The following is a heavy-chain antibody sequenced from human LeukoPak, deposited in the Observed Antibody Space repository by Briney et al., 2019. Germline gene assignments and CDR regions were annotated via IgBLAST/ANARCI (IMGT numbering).Heavy chain of an antibody. J-gene: IGHJ4*02. V-gene: IGHV3-33*01. CDR2: IWYDGSNK. Sequence: GGSLRLSCAASGFTFSSYGMHWVRQAPGKGLEWVAVIWYDGSNKYYADSVKGRFTISRDNSKNTLYLQMNSLRAEDTAVYYCARAAYDSTGYLTLWGQGTLVTVSS. D-gene: IGHD3-22*01. CDR1: GFTFSSYG. CDR3: ARAAYDSTGYLTL.